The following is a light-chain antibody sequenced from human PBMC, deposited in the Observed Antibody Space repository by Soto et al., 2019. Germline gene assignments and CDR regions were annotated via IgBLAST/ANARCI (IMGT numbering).Light chain of an antibody. CDR3: QQSNNWPKT. CDR1: QSVNSN. CDR2: DAS. J-gene: IGKJ1*01. Sequence: EIVMTQSPATLSVSPGEKATLSCRASQSVNSNLAWYQQKPGQAPRLLISDASTRAAGLPARFSGSGSGTEFTLTISSLQSEDFAVYFCQQSNNWPKTFGQGTKVEIK. V-gene: IGKV3-15*01.